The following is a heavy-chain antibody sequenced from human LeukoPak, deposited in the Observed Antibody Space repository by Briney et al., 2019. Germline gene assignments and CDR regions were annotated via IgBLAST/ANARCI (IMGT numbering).Heavy chain of an antibody. J-gene: IGHJ6*03. D-gene: IGHD2-2*01. V-gene: IGHV4-39*07. CDR1: GGSISSGNFY. CDR3: AGLGYCSSTSCFVRFLPPSYYMDV. CDR2: IHYFGTT. Sequence: SETLSLTCTVSGGSISSGNFYWGWIRQPPGKGLEWIASIHYFGTTYYNPSLKSRVTISVDTSKNQFSLKLSSVTAADTAVYYCAGLGYCSSTSCFVRFLPPSYYMDVWGKGTTVTVSS.